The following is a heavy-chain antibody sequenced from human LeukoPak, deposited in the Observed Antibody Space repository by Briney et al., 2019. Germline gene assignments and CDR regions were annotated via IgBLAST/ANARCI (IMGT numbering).Heavy chain of an antibody. V-gene: IGHV3-48*01. CDR1: GFTFSSYW. CDR2: ISSSSSTI. Sequence: GGSLRLSCAASGFTFSSYWMHWVRQAPGKGLEWVSYISSSSSTIYYADSVKGRFTISRDNAKNSLYLQMNSLRAEDTAVYYCASAMVRGFSMTGVAFYIWGQGTMVPVSS. J-gene: IGHJ3*02. CDR3: ASAMVRGFSMTGVAFYI. D-gene: IGHD3-10*01.